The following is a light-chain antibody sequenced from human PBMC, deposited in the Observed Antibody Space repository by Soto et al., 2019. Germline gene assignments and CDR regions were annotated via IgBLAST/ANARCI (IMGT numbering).Light chain of an antibody. CDR3: QQYYNSIT. V-gene: IGKV4-1*01. CDR2: WAS. Sequence: DIVMTQSPDSLAVSLGERATINCKSSQTILYFSNSKNFLAWYQQKAGQPPKLLITWASTRESGVPDRFSGSGSGTDFTLTISSLQAEDVAVYYCQQYYNSITFGQGTRLEIK. J-gene: IGKJ5*01. CDR1: QTILYFSNSKNF.